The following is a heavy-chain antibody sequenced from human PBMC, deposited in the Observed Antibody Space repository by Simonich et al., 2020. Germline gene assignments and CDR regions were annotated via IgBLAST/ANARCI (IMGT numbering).Heavy chain of an antibody. D-gene: IGHD5-12*01. CDR3: VRPDSGYDYFDY. V-gene: IGHV5-51*03. J-gene: IGHJ4*02. CDR2: TYPCDSDP. Sequence: EVQLVQSGAEVKRPGGSLKISCKGSGYSFTSYWLGWLRQMPGKGREWMGLTYPCDSDPRYSPSSQGQVTISADKSISTAYLQWSSLKASDTAMYYCVRPDSGYDYFDYWGQGTLVTVSS. CDR1: GYSFTSYW.